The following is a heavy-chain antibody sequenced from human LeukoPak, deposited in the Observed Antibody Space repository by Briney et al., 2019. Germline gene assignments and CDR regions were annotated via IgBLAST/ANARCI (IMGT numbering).Heavy chain of an antibody. CDR3: ATLVDVYSYYYIDV. V-gene: IGHV1-24*01. Sequence: AAVKVSCKVSGYTLTELSMHWVRQAPGKELEWMGGFDPEDCETIYVQKFQGRVTMTEDTSTDTAYMELNSLRSEGTAVYYCATLVDVYSYYYIDVWGKGTTVIVSS. J-gene: IGHJ6*03. CDR1: GYTLTELS. CDR2: FDPEDCET.